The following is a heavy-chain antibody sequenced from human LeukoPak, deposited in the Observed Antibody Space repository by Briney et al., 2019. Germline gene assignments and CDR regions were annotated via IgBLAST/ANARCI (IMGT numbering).Heavy chain of an antibody. CDR2: IYYSGST. CDR1: GGSISSSSYY. Sequence: PSETLSLTCTVSGGSISSSSYYWGCLRQPPGKGLEWIGSIYYSGSTYYNPSLKSRVTVSVDTSKNQSSLKLSSVTAADTAVYYCARGEVIAAAGISLPAEYFQHWGQGTLVTVSS. J-gene: IGHJ1*01. CDR3: ARGEVIAAAGISLPAEYFQH. D-gene: IGHD6-13*01. V-gene: IGHV4-39*07.